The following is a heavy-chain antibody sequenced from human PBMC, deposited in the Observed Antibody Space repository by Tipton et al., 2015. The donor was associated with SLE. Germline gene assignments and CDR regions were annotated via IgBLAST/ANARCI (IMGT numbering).Heavy chain of an antibody. V-gene: IGHV4-38-2*01. J-gene: IGHJ4*01. D-gene: IGHD6-13*01. CDR2: IFQSGSA. CDR1: GYSITSGYY. CDR3: ATEWYSSTSFDY. Sequence: TLSLTCAISGYSITSGYYWAWIRQPPGKGLEWIGSIFQSGSARYNPSLKSRASISVDTSKNQFSLRLTSVTAADTAVYYCATEWYSSTSFDYWGHGTRVSVSS.